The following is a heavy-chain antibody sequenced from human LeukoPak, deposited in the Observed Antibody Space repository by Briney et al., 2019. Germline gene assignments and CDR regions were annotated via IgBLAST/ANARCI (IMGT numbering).Heavy chain of an antibody. D-gene: IGHD4-11*01. J-gene: IGHJ4*02. CDR3: VKNDATVPLYYFDY. Sequence: GGSLRLSWAASGFTFSSYAMTWVRQAPGKGLEWVSSIRGRGTITFCAVSVKGRFTISRDNFRNTLYLRLNRLRAEDTAVYYCVKNDATVPLYYFDYWALGTLLIVSS. V-gene: IGHV3-23*01. CDR2: IRGRGTIT. CDR1: GFTFSSYA.